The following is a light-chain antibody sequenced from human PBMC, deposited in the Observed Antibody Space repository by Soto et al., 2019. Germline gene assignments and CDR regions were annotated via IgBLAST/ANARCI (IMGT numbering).Light chain of an antibody. J-gene: IGLJ3*02. CDR3: ASYTSSRVWV. CDR1: SSDVGSYNR. Sequence: QSALTQPPSVSGSPGQSVTISCTGTSSDVGSYNRVSWYQQPPGTAPKLIIYEVTNRPSGVPVRFSGSKSANMASLTISGLPAEDGADYYCASYTSSRVWVFGGGTKLTVL. CDR2: EVT. V-gene: IGLV2-18*02.